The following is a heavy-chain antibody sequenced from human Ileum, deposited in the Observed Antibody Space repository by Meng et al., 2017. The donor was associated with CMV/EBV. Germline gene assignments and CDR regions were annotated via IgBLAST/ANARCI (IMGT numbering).Heavy chain of an antibody. CDR3: ARVWGNFFDY. J-gene: IGHJ4*02. CDR2: IHHTGIT. CDR1: GGSVSSDNW. V-gene: IGHV4-4*02. Sequence: SLTCDVLGGSVSSDNWGGWVRQPPGKGLEWIGEIHHTGITNYKSSLKSRVTISVDKSKNQFSLKLNSVTAADTAVYYCARVWGNFFDYWGQGTLVTVSS. D-gene: IGHD3-16*01.